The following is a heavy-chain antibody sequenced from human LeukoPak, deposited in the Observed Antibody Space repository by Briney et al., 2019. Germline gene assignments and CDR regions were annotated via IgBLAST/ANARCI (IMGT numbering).Heavy chain of an antibody. Sequence: ASVKVSCKASGYTFTGYYMHWVRQAPGQGLEWMGWINPNSGGTNYAQKFQGRGTMTRDKSIITAYVELSRVRSADTAVYSCARDYVVVAATRLTDDAFDIWGQGTMVTVSS. CDR2: INPNSGGT. CDR1: GYTFTGYY. CDR3: ARDYVVVAATRLTDDAFDI. V-gene: IGHV1-2*02. D-gene: IGHD2-15*01. J-gene: IGHJ3*02.